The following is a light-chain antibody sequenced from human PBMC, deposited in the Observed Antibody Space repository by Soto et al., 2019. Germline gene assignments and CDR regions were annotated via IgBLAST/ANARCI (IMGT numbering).Light chain of an antibody. J-gene: IGLJ3*02. V-gene: IGLV1-44*01. CDR3: AAWDDSLNGWV. CDR1: TSNIGSNS. Sequence: QSVLTQPPSASGTPGQRVTISCSGSTSNIGSNSVNWYQQLPGTAPKLLLYSSDRRHSGVPDRFSGSKSGTSASLAINGLQPADEADYYCAAWDDSLNGWVFGGGTKLTVL. CDR2: SSD.